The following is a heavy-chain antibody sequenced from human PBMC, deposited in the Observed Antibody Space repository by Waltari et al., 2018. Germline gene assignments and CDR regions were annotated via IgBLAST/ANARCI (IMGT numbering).Heavy chain of an antibody. D-gene: IGHD2-2*01. V-gene: IGHV1-24*01. CDR1: GYTLTELS. J-gene: IGHJ5*02. CDR3: ATRVGVGVPAAAAWFDP. CDR2: FDPEDGET. Sequence: QVQLVQSGAEVKKPGASVKVSCKVSGYTLTELSMHWVRQAPGKGLEGMGGFDPEDGETIYAQKFQGRVTMTEDTSTDTAYMELSSLRSEDTAVYYCATRVGVGVPAAAAWFDPWGQGTLVTVSS.